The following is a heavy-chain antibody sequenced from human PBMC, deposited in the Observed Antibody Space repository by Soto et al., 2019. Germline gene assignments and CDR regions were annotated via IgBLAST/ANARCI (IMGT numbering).Heavy chain of an antibody. J-gene: IGHJ6*02. CDR3: ARGDNSRGVYYGMDV. CDR1: GGSISSGGYS. Sequence: QLQLQESGSGLVKPSQTLSLTCAVSGGSISSGGYSWSWIRQPPGKGLEWIGYIYHSGSTYYNPSLKSRVTISVDRSKNQFSLKLSSVTAADTAVYYCARGDNSRGVYYGMDVWGQGTTVTVSS. CDR2: IYHSGST. V-gene: IGHV4-30-2*01. D-gene: IGHD1-20*01.